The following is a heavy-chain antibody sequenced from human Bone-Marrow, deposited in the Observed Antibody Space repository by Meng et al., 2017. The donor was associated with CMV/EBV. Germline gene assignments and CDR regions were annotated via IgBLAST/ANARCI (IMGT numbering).Heavy chain of an antibody. CDR2: INTDESST. CDR1: GFTFSSYW. V-gene: IGHV3-74*01. Sequence: LSLTCVASGFTFSSYWMHWVRQAPGKGLVWVSRINTDESSTNYADSVKGRFTVSRDNAKNTLYLQMNSLRAEDTAVYYCASVGYCSSTSCSTHFYYGLDVWGQGTTVTVSS. D-gene: IGHD2-2*01. CDR3: ASVGYCSSTSCSTHFYYGLDV. J-gene: IGHJ6*02.